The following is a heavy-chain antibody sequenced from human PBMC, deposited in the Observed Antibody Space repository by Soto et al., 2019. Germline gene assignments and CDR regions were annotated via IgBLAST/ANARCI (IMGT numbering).Heavy chain of an antibody. J-gene: IGHJ3*02. CDR3: ARTRQQLVLAFDI. V-gene: IGHV1-2*02. D-gene: IGHD6-13*01. CDR1: GYTFTGDY. CDR2: INPNSGGT. Sequence: ASVKVSCKASGYTFTGDYMHWVRQAPGQGLEWMGWINPNSGGTNYAQKFQGRVTMTRDTSISTAYMELSRLRSDDTAVYYCARTRQQLVLAFDIWGQGTMVTVSS.